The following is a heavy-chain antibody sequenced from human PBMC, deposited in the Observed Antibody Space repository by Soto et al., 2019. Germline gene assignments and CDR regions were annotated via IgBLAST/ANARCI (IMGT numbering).Heavy chain of an antibody. D-gene: IGHD2-8*01. CDR3: ARDNGNGGFDY. J-gene: IGHJ4*02. Sequence: PSETLSRTCTVSGGSISSYYWSWIRQPPGKGLEWIGYIYYSGSTNYNPSLKSRVTISVDTSKNQFSLKLSFVTAADTAVYYCARDNGNGGFDYWGQGTLVTVS. V-gene: IGHV4-59*01. CDR1: GGSISSYY. CDR2: IYYSGST.